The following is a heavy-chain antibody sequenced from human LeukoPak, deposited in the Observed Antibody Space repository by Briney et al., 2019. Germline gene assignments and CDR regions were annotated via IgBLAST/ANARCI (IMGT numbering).Heavy chain of an antibody. V-gene: IGHV3-7*01. CDR1: GFTFSDYW. J-gene: IGHJ4*02. Sequence: GGSLRLSCAASGFTFSDYWMSWVRQAPGKGLEWVANIKQDGSVKQYVDSVKGRFTISRDNAKNSAYLQMNSLRAEDTAIYYCSSGDEFDYWGQGTLVTVSS. CDR2: IKQDGSVK. D-gene: IGHD7-27*01. CDR3: SSGDEFDY.